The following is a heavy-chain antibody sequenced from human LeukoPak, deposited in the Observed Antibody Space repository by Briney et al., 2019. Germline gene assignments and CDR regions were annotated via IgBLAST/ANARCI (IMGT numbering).Heavy chain of an antibody. D-gene: IGHD6-13*01. CDR2: INPSGGST. V-gene: IGHV1-46*01. CDR3: ARDSGSWSSFDY. CDR1: GHTFTINY. J-gene: IGHJ4*02. Sequence: EASVKVSCTAAGHTFTINYKHWVRQAPGQGLEWMGIINPSGGSTSYAQKFQGRVTMTRDTSTSTVYMELSSLRSEDTAVFYCARDSGSWSSFDYWGQGTLVTVSS.